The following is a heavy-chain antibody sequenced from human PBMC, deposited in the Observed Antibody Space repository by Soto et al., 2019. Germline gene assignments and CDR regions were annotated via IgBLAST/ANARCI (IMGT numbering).Heavy chain of an antibody. CDR2: IYWDDDK. CDR1: GFSLTSGVG. J-gene: IGHJ4*02. CDR3: AHIDPEIVTVGGHGGFDY. V-gene: IGHV2-5*02. D-gene: IGHD5-12*01. Sequence: QITLKESGPTLVRPPQTLTLTCTFSGFSLTSGVGVGWIRQPPGKALEWLALIYWDDDKRYSPSLKNRLTITNDTSKNQVFLTMTNVGPVDTATYFCAHIDPEIVTVGGHGGFDYWGQGTLVTVSS.